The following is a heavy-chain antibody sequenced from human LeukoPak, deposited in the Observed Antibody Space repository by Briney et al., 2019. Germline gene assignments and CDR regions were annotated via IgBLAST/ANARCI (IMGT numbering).Heavy chain of an antibody. V-gene: IGHV3-48*03. Sequence: GGALRLSCAASGFTFSTYEMNWVRQAPGKGLEWLSYISSSGSSIYSADSVKGRYTISRDNAKNSLYLQMNSLRAEDTAVYYFARGLVVAATPPYSYYGMDVWGKGTTVTVSS. CDR1: GFTFSTYE. D-gene: IGHD2-15*01. CDR2: ISSSGSSI. CDR3: ARGLVVAATPPYSYYGMDV. J-gene: IGHJ6*04.